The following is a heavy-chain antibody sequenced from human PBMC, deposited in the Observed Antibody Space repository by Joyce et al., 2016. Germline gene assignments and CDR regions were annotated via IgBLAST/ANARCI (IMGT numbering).Heavy chain of an antibody. CDR1: GLTLSNYG. D-gene: IGHD6-25*01. Sequence: QVQLVESGGGVVQPGRSLRLSCAASGLTLSNYGVHWVSQAPGEGLGWVEVISYDVSYHYYADSVKGRFTISRDNSKNTVFLEMNSLRTEDTAVYYCAKILTATYSSGWFLDYWGQGTLVTVSS. CDR2: ISYDVSYH. J-gene: IGHJ4*02. CDR3: AKILTATYSSGWFLDY. V-gene: IGHV3-30*18.